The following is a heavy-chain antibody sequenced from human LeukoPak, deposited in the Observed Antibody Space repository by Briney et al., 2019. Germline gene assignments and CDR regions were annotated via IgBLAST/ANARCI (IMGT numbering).Heavy chain of an antibody. CDR2: FDPEDGET. CDR1: GYTLTELS. D-gene: IGHD6-13*01. CDR3: AKEGIHMHYYYMDV. V-gene: IGHV1-24*01. Sequence: ASVKVSCKVSGYTLTELSMHWVRQAPGKGLEWMGGFDPEDGETIYAQKFQDRVTMTEDTSTDTAYMELSSLRSEDTAVYYCAKEGIHMHYYYMDVWGKGTTVTVSS. J-gene: IGHJ6*03.